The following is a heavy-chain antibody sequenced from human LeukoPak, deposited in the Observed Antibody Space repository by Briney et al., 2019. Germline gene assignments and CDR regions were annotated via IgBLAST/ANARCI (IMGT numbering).Heavy chain of an antibody. J-gene: IGHJ4*02. CDR2: INHSGST. CDR3: ARGDNWNLSAFDY. V-gene: IGHV4-34*01. D-gene: IGHD1-20*01. CDR1: GGSFSGYY. Sequence: SETLSLTYAVYGGSFSGYYWSWIRQPPGKGLEWIGEINHSGSTNYNPSLKSRVTISVDTSKNQFSLKLSSVTAADTAVYYCARGDNWNLSAFDYWGQGTRVTVSS.